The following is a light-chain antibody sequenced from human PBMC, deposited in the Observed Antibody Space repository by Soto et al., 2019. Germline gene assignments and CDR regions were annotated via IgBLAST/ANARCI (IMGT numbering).Light chain of an antibody. CDR2: DDS. CDR3: QEYNGYLTWT. J-gene: IGKJ1*01. Sequence: DNHMTKSPSTLSASVGDRVTITCRASRSSSTRLAWNQQKPGKATKVLIFDDSILERGLPSTFSGTGSGTEFTLTISSLQPADFATDYCQEYNGYLTWTCRQATKVDI. V-gene: IGKV1-5*01. CDR1: RSSSTR.